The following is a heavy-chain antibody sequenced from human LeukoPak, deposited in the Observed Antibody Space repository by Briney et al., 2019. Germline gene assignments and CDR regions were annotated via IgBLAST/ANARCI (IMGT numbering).Heavy chain of an antibody. Sequence: PSETLSLTCAVYGGSFSGYYWGWIRQPPGKGLEWIGEINHSGSTNYNPSLKSRVTISVDTSKNQFSLKLSSVTAADTAVYYCARLPYYYDSSGYYYFSFDYWGQGTLVTVSS. J-gene: IGHJ4*02. CDR2: INHSGST. V-gene: IGHV4-34*01. CDR3: ARLPYYYDSSGYYYFSFDY. CDR1: GGSFSGYY. D-gene: IGHD3-22*01.